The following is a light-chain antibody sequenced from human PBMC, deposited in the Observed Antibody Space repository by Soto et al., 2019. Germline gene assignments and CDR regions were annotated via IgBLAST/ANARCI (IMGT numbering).Light chain of an antibody. V-gene: IGKV1-5*01. Sequence: DIQMTQSPSSLSASVGDRVTITCRASQSLTYWLAWYQQKPGRAPKLLIYDVFNLQSGVPSRFSGSGSWTEFTLTISGLQPAASATYDCQQYHSFSFTFGQGTQLEIK. CDR3: QQYHSFSFT. CDR1: QSLTYW. CDR2: DVF. J-gene: IGKJ2*01.